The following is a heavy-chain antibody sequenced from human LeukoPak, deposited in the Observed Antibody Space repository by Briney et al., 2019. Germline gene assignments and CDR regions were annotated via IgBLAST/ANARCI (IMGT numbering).Heavy chain of an antibody. J-gene: IGHJ4*02. V-gene: IGHV3-7*03. D-gene: IGHD3-10*01. CDR2: IKEDGSDK. CDR3: ARDLSGSGSFGY. Sequence: GGSLRLSYAASGFTFSSHWMSWVRQAPGKGLEWVASIKEDGSDKYYVDSVKGRFTISRDNAKNSLYLQMNSLRAEDTAVYYCARDLSGSGSFGYWGQGTLVTVSS. CDR1: GFTFSSHW.